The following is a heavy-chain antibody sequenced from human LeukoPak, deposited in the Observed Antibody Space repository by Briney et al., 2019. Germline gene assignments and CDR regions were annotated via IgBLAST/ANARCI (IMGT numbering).Heavy chain of an antibody. D-gene: IGHD5-12*01. CDR3: GRGSGGDGYGYWGDN. CDR2: IWYHGNEI. J-gene: IGHJ4*02. V-gene: IGHV3-33*01. CDR1: GFTFSSFG. Sequence: GGSLRLSCAASGFTFSSFGMHWVRKAPGKGLEWVAVIWYHGNEIHYVDSVKGRFTISRDNFRNTLYLQMNNLRAEDSAVYYCGRGSGGDGYGYWGDNWGQGTLVTVSS.